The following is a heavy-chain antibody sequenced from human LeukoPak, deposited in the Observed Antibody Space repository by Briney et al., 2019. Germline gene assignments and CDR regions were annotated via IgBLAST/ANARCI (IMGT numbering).Heavy chain of an antibody. D-gene: IGHD3-16*01. CDR2: INTDGSST. V-gene: IGHV3-74*01. J-gene: IGHJ5*02. CDR3: ARGGTRGDNWFDP. Sequence: GGSLRLSCTASGFTFSRYWMHWVRQAPGKGLVWVSRINTDGSSTSYADSVKGRFAISRDNAKNSLYLQMNSLRAEDTAVYYCARGGTRGDNWFDPWGQGTLVTVSS. CDR1: GFTFSRYW.